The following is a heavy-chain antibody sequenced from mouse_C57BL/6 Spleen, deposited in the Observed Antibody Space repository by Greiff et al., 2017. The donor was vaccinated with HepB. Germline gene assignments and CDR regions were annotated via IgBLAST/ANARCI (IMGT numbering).Heavy chain of an antibody. CDR3: ARWGYDDESWFAY. Sequence: QVQLQQPGAELVKPGASVKMSCKASGYTFTSYWITWVKQRPGQGLEWIGDIYPGSGSTNYNEKFKSKATLTVDTSSSTASLQLSSLTSEDSAVYYCARWGYDDESWFAYWGQGTLVTVSA. CDR2: IYPGSGST. V-gene: IGHV1-55*01. CDR1: GYTFTSYW. J-gene: IGHJ3*01. D-gene: IGHD2-4*01.